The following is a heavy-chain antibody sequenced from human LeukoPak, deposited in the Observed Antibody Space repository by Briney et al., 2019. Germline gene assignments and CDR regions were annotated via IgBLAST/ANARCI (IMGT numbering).Heavy chain of an antibody. CDR1: GFTFSSYW. CDR3: ARDVKTYYDFWSGAPVDY. CDR2: IKQDGSEK. Sequence: PGGSLRLSCAASGFTFSSYWMSWVRQAPGKGLEWVANIKQDGSEKYYVDSVKGRFTISRDNAKNSLYLQMNSLRAEDTAVYYCARDVKTYYDFWSGAPVDYWGQGTLVTASS. J-gene: IGHJ4*02. V-gene: IGHV3-7*01. D-gene: IGHD3-3*01.